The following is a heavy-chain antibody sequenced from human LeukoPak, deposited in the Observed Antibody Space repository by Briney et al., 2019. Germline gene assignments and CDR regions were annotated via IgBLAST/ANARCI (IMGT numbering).Heavy chain of an antibody. J-gene: IGHJ6*03. D-gene: IGHD4-17*01. CDR1: GGSINIYY. CDR3: ATSTVTTQNSYHYIDV. CDR2: IFTSGNT. V-gene: IGHV4-4*07. Sequence: TSETLSLTCTASGGSINIYYWSWIRQPAGKGLEWIGRIFTSGNTNYNPSLKSRVTISVDKSKNHFSLKLNSVTAADTAVYYCATSTVTTQNSYHYIDVWGKGTTVTVSS.